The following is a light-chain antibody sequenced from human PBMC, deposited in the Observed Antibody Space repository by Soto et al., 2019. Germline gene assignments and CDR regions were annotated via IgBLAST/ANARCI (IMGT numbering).Light chain of an antibody. V-gene: IGKV4-1*01. CDR3: HQYYSPPLT. CDR1: QSVLFSSNSKDS. CDR2: WAS. Sequence: DIVLTQSPDSLAVSLGERATINCKSSQSVLFSSNSKDSIAWYQQKPGQSPRLLMYWASTRESGVPDRFSGSGSGTDFTLTISSLQAEDVAVYYCHQYYSPPLTFGGGTKVEIK. J-gene: IGKJ4*01.